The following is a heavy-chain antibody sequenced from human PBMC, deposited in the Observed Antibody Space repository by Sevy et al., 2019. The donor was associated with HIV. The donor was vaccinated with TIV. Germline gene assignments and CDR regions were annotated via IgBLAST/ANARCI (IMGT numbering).Heavy chain of an antibody. Sequence: GGSLRLSCAASGFNFSSHTMNWVRQAPGKGLEWVSYISGGGDTIYYADSVKGRFTTSRDNAKNSLYLQMNSLRDEDTAVYYCARPNGVTSGWFDPWGQGTLVTVSS. CDR1: GFNFSSHT. D-gene: IGHD2-8*01. V-gene: IGHV3-48*02. J-gene: IGHJ5*02. CDR2: ISGGGDTI. CDR3: ARPNGVTSGWFDP.